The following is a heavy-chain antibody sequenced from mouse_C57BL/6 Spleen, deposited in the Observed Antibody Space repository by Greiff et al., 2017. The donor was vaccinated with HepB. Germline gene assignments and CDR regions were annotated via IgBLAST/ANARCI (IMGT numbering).Heavy chain of an antibody. CDR1: GFTFSSYA. J-gene: IGHJ3*01. CDR3: ARDSNYYPFAY. V-gene: IGHV5-4*01. D-gene: IGHD2-5*01. Sequence: EVQGVESGGGLVKPGGSLKLSCAASGFTFSSYAMSWVRQTPEKRLEWVATISDGGSYTYYPDNVKGRFTISRDNAKNNLYLQMSHLKSEDTAMYYCARDSNYYPFAYWGQGTLVTVSA. CDR2: ISDGGSYT.